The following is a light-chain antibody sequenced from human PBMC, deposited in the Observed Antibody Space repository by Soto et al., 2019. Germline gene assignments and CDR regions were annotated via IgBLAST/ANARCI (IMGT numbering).Light chain of an antibody. CDR3: HQYNRCSPT. Sequence: DIQMTQSRSTLAGSGGDRATLYCRASQTISSGLAWYQQKAGKAPKLLIYKASTLKSGVPSRFSGSGSVTEFTLTNSSLHSDHFAPYYSHQYNRCSPTLGQGTKVDI. V-gene: IGKV1-5*03. J-gene: IGKJ1*01. CDR2: KAS. CDR1: QTISSG.